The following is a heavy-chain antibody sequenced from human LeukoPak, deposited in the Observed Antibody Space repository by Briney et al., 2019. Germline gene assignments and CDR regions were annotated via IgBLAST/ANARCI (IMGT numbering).Heavy chain of an antibody. CDR1: GFIFGSFA. V-gene: IGHV3-23*01. D-gene: IGHD3-16*01. Sequence: PGGSLRLSCQASGFIFGSFAMSWVRQLPGKGLEWVSGISESGYYTYYADSVKGRFTISRHNSKNTLYIQMKSLRAEDTAVYYCAKDGSWGDYYFYFYMVVWGKGTTVTVSS. CDR2: ISESGYYT. CDR3: AKDGSWGDYYFYFYMVV. J-gene: IGHJ6*03.